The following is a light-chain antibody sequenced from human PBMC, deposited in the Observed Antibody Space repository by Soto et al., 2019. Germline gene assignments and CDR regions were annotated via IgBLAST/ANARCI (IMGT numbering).Light chain of an antibody. V-gene: IGKV3-20*01. CDR3: QQYGSSAWT. Sequence: EIVFTQSPGTLSLSPGERATLSCRASQSVSSSYLAWYQQKPGQAPRLLIYGASSRATGVPDRFGGSGSGTDFTLTISRLEPEDFAVYFCQQYGSSAWTFGQGTKVDIK. CDR2: GAS. J-gene: IGKJ1*01. CDR1: QSVSSSY.